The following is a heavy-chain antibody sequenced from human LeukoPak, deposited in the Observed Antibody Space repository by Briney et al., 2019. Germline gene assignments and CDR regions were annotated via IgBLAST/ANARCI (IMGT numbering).Heavy chain of an antibody. V-gene: IGHV3-30*02. CDR3: AKGYIGYCNSTSCLGDAFDI. CDR1: GFTFSSYG. CDR2: IRYDGSNK. D-gene: IGHD2-2*01. J-gene: IGHJ3*02. Sequence: GGSLRLSCAASGFTFSSYGMHWVRQAPGKGLEWVAFIRYDGSNKYYADSVKGRFTISRDNSKNTLYLQMNSLRTEDTAVYYCAKGYIGYCNSTSCLGDAFDIWGQGTMVTVSS.